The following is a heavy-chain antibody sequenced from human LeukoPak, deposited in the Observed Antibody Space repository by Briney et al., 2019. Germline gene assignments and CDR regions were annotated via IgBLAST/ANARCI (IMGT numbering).Heavy chain of an antibody. CDR1: GFTFSSYA. Sequence: GGSLRLSCAASGFTFSSYAMHWVRQAPGKGLEWVSAISGSGGSTYYADSVKGRFTISRDNSKNTLYLQMNSLRAEDTAVYYCAKDKVGATYRIFDYWGQGTLVTVSS. CDR3: AKDKVGATYRIFDY. CDR2: ISGSGGST. D-gene: IGHD1-26*01. J-gene: IGHJ4*02. V-gene: IGHV3-23*01.